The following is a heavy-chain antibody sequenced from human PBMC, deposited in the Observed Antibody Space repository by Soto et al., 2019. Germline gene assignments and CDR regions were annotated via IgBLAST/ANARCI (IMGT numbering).Heavy chain of an antibody. CDR1: GFTFTSSA. CDR2: IVVGSGNT. V-gene: IGHV1-58*01. CDR3: AATDCSSTSRYFPLRFRAFDP. D-gene: IGHD2-2*01. J-gene: IGHJ5*02. Sequence: GASVKVSCKASGFTFTSSAVQWVRQARGQRLEWIGWIVVGSGNTNYAQKFQERVTITRDMSTSTAYMELSSLRSEDTAVYYCAATDCSSTSRYFPLRFRAFDPWGQGTLVTVSS.